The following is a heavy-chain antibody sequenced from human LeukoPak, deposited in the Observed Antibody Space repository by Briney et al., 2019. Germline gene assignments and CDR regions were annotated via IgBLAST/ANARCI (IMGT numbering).Heavy chain of an antibody. V-gene: IGHV3-30-3*02. J-gene: IGHJ6*03. CDR2: ISYDGSNK. CDR3: AKWWDYYYYMDV. CDR1: GFTFSSYA. D-gene: IGHD2-15*01. Sequence: PGRSLRLSCAASGFTFSSYAMHWVRQAPGKGLEWVAVISYDGSNKYYADSVKGRFTISRDNSKNTLYLQMNSLRAEDTAVYYCAKWWDYYYYMDVWGKGTTVTVSS.